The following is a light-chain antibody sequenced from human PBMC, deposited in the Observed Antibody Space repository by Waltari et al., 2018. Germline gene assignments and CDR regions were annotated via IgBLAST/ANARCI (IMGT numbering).Light chain of an antibody. CDR3: SSYTAINMALI. V-gene: IGLV2-14*03. J-gene: IGLJ2*01. Sequence: QSALTQPASVSGSPGQSITISCTGTSSDIGGYDFISWYQQHPGRSPRLLIFDVSLRPSGVSDRFSGSKSGNTASLPISGRQAEDEADYFCSSYTAINMALIFGGGTKLTVL. CDR1: SSDIGGYDF. CDR2: DVS.